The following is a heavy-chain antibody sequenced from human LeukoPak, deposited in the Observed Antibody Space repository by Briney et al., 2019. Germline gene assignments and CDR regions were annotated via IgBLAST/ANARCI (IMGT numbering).Heavy chain of an antibody. V-gene: IGHV1-18*01. CDR3: ARDRFSGSYYDY. D-gene: IGHD1-26*01. CDR2: ISAYNGNT. Sequence: ASVKVSCKASGYTFTSYGISWVRQAPGQGLEWMGWISAYNGNTNYAQKPQGRVTMTTDTSTNTAYMELRSLRSDDTAVYYCARDRFSGSYYDYWGQGTLVTVSS. CDR1: GYTFTSYG. J-gene: IGHJ4*02.